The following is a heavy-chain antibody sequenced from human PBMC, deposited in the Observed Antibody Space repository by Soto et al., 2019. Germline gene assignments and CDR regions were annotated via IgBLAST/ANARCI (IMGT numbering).Heavy chain of an antibody. CDR3: ARGGITGTTDVPNNWFDP. V-gene: IGHV3-74*01. D-gene: IGHD1-7*01. CDR1: GFTFSSYW. CDR2: INSDGSST. J-gene: IGHJ5*02. Sequence: GGSLRLSCAASGFTFSSYWMHWVRQAPGKGLVWVSRINSDGSSTSYADSVKGRFTISRDNAKNTLYLQMNSLRAEDTAVYYCARGGITGTTDVPNNWFDPWGQGTLVTVSS.